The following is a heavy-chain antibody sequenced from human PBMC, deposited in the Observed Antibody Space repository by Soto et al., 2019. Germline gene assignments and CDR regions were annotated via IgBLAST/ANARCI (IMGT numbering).Heavy chain of an antibody. Sequence: SETLSLTCTVSGGSISSYRWSWIRQPAGKGLEWIGRLNTYGNTHYNPSLKSRVTVSVDTSRNQFFLTLRSVTAADSAVYHCGRESGETWDYEASWGQGIPVTVSS. D-gene: IGHD1-7*01. CDR2: LNTYGNT. V-gene: IGHV4-4*07. CDR3: GRESGETWDYEAS. CDR1: GGSISSYR. J-gene: IGHJ5*02.